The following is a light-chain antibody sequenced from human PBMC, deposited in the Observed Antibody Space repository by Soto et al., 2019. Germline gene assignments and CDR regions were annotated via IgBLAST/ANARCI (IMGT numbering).Light chain of an antibody. CDR2: GAS. Sequence: DIQMTQSPPTLSASVGDRVTITCRASQSIRHYLAWYQQMPGKAPKLLIYGASTLQSGVPSRFSGSGSGTEFNLTISSLKPFDFGTYFCQHHNSYYQTFGQATKV. J-gene: IGKJ1*01. CDR1: QSIRHY. V-gene: IGKV1-5*01. CDR3: QHHNSYYQT.